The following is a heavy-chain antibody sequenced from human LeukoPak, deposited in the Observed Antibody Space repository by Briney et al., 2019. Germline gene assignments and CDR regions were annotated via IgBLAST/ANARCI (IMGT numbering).Heavy chain of an antibody. Sequence: GGSLRLSCAASGFTFSSYWMSWVRQAPGKGLEWVSSIGSSGSYIYYADSLTGRFTISRDNAKNSLYLQMNSLRAEDTAMYYCARRATTERGHSYGLDFWGQGTLVTVSS. CDR3: ARRATTERGHSYGLDF. V-gene: IGHV3-21*01. CDR1: GFTFSSYW. J-gene: IGHJ4*02. D-gene: IGHD5-18*01. CDR2: IGSSGSYI.